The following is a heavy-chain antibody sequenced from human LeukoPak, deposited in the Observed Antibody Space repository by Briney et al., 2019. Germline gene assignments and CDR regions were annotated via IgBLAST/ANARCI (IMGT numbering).Heavy chain of an antibody. Sequence: GGSLRLSCAASGLTFSSYEMNWVRQAPGKGLEWVSYISSSSSTIYYADSVKGRFTISRDNAKNSLYLQMNSLRDEDTAVYYCARVFVGYCSGGSCPWDYWGQGTLVTVSS. CDR3: ARVFVGYCSGGSCPWDY. J-gene: IGHJ4*02. CDR1: GLTFSSYE. D-gene: IGHD2-15*01. V-gene: IGHV3-48*02. CDR2: ISSSSSTI.